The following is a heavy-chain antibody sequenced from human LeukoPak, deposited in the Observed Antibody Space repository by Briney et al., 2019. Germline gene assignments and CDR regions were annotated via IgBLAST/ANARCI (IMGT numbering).Heavy chain of an antibody. V-gene: IGHV1-46*01. CDR2: INPSGGST. Sequence: ASVKVSCKASGYTFTSYYMHWVRQAPGQGLEWMEIINPSGGSTSYAQKFQGRVTMTRDTSTSTVYMELSSLRSEDTAVYYCARSIGLYSSGWHFDYWGQGTLVTVSS. J-gene: IGHJ4*02. D-gene: IGHD6-19*01. CDR1: GYTFTSYY. CDR3: ARSIGLYSSGWHFDY.